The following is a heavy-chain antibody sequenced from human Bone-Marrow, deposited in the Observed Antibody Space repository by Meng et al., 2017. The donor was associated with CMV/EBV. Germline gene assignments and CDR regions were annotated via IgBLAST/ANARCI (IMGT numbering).Heavy chain of an antibody. V-gene: IGHV1-18*04. CDR1: GYTFTGYY. J-gene: IGHJ4*02. D-gene: IGHD6-13*01. CDR3: ARDTGIYSSSATGY. CDR2: INPNSGNT. Sequence: ASVKVSCKASGYTFTGYYIHWVRQAPGQGLEWMGWINPNSGNTNYAQKLQGRVTMTTDTSTSTAYMELRSLRSDDTAVYYCARDTGIYSSSATGYWGQGTLVTVSS.